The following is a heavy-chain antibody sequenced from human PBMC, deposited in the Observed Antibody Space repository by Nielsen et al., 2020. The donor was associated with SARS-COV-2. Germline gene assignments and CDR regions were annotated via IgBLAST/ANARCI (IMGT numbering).Heavy chain of an antibody. J-gene: IGHJ4*02. V-gene: IGHV3-53*01. Sequence: LSLTCAASGFTFSSYGMNWVRQAPGKGLEWVSVFYSGGTTLYADSVKGRFIISRDNSRNTLYLQMNSLRVEDTAMYYCAREGDTYGVCNFDYWGQGIMVTVSS. CDR3: AREGDTYGVCNFDY. D-gene: IGHD2-8*01. CDR2: FYSGGTT. CDR1: GFTFSSYG.